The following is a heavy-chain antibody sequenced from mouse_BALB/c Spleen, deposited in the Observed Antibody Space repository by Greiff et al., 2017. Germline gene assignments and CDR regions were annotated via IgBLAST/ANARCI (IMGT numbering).Heavy chain of an antibody. D-gene: IGHD2-3*01. CDR1: GYTFTSYY. CDR3: TRWGDGYSAWFAY. J-gene: IGHJ3*01. Sequence: QVQLKQSGAELVKPGASVKLSCKASGYTFTSYYMYWVKQRPGQGLEWIGEINPSNGGTNFNEKFKSKATLTVDKSSSTAYMQLSSLTSEDSAVYYCTRWGDGYSAWFAYWGQGTLVTVSA. V-gene: IGHV1S81*02. CDR2: INPSNGGT.